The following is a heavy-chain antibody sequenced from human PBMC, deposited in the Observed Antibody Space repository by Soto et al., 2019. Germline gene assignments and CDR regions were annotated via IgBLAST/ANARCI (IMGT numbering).Heavy chain of an antibody. Sequence: QVQLQESGPGLVKPSETLSLTCTVSGGSISSYYWSWIRQPPGKGLEWIGYIYYSGSTNYNPSLKRRVNISVDTSKNQFSLKLRSVTAADTAVYYCARRYGTTFDYWGQGTLVTVSS. CDR3: ARRYGTTFDY. D-gene: IGHD1-7*01. CDR1: GGSISSYY. CDR2: IYYSGST. J-gene: IGHJ4*02. V-gene: IGHV4-59*12.